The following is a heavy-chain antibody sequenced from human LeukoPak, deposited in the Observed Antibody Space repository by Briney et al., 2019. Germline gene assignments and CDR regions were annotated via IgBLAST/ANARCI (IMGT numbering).Heavy chain of an antibody. V-gene: IGHV4-59*08. D-gene: IGHD4-23*01. CDR2: IYYSGST. Sequence: SETLSLTCTVSGGSISSYYWSWIRQPPGKGLEWIGYIYYSGSTNYNPSLKRRVTISVDTSKNQFSLKLSSVTAADTAVYYCARAPGTNSRYNWFDPWGQGTLVTVSS. CDR3: ARAPGTNSRYNWFDP. CDR1: GGSISSYY. J-gene: IGHJ5*02.